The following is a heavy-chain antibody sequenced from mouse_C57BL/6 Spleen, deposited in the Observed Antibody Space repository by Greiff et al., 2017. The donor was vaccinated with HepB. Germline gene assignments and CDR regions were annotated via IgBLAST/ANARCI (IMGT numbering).Heavy chain of an antibody. D-gene: IGHD3-2*02. CDR1: GYTFTSYW. Sequence: QVQLQQPGAELVKPGASVKLSCKASGYTFTSYWMHWVKQRPGQGLEWIGMIHPNSGSTNYNEKFKSKATLTVDKSSSTAYMQLSSLTSEDSAVYYCARGGQLRLPRVYFDYWGQGTTLTVSS. V-gene: IGHV1-64*01. CDR2: IHPNSGST. J-gene: IGHJ2*01. CDR3: ARGGQLRLPRVYFDY.